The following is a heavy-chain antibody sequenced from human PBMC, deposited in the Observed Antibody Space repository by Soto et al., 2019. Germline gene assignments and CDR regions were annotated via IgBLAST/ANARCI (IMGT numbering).Heavy chain of an antibody. V-gene: IGHV5-10-1*01. J-gene: IGHJ6*02. Sequence: PGASLKISCKGSGYSFTTYWISWVRQMPGKGLEWMGRIDPSDSYTNYSPSFQGHVTISADKSISTAYLQWSSLKASDTAMYYCARQPVATRRDYYYYGMDVWGQGTTVTVSS. CDR1: GYSFTTYW. CDR2: IDPSDSYT. D-gene: IGHD5-12*01. CDR3: ARQPVATRRDYYYYGMDV.